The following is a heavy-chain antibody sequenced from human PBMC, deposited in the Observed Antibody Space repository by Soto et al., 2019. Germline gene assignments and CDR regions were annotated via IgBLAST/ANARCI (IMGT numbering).Heavy chain of an antibody. Sequence: GGSLRLACAVSGFTFGDSYMSWIRQAPGKGLEWLSYISPGSRYPAYADSVKGRFTISRDNAKRSLYLQMMSLTAEDTAIYYCVRGGGGGLFDPWGQGTMVTVSS. J-gene: IGHJ5*02. CDR2: ISPGSRYP. D-gene: IGHD2-15*01. V-gene: IGHV3-11*06. CDR1: GFTFGDSY. CDR3: VRGGGGGLFDP.